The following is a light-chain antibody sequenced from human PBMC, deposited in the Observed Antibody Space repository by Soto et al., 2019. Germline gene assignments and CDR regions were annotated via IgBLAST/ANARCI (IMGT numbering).Light chain of an antibody. Sequence: EIVLTQSPATLSLSPGERATHSCRASQSVSSYLAWYQQKPGQAPRLLIYDASNRATGIPARFSGSGSGTDFTLTISSLEPEDFAVYYCQQRSNWPLTFGGRTKVDIK. J-gene: IGKJ4*01. CDR1: QSVSSY. V-gene: IGKV3-11*01. CDR3: QQRSNWPLT. CDR2: DAS.